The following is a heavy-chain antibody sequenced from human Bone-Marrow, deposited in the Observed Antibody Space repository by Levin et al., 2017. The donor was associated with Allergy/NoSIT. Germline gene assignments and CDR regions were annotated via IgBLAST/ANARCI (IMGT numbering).Heavy chain of an antibody. J-gene: IGHJ5*02. CDR3: AKDWRYDFPDH. V-gene: IGHV3-30*18. CDR2: ISYDGSNK. Sequence: QSGGSLRLSCAASGFTFSSYGMHWVRQAPGKGLEWVAVISYDGSNKYYADSVKGRFTISRDNSKNTLYLQMNSLRAEDTAVYYCAKDWRYDFPDHWGQGTLVTVSS. CDR1: GFTFSSYG. D-gene: IGHD3-3*01.